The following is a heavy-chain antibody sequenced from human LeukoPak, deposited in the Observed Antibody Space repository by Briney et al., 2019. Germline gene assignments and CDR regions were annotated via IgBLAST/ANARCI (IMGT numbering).Heavy chain of an antibody. CDR1: GGSISSYY. CDR2: IYYSGST. V-gene: IGHV4-59*01. CDR3: ARAGRAYYDFWSGYSTTGYGMDV. J-gene: IGHJ6*02. Sequence: SETLSLTCTVSGGSISSYYWSWVRQPPGKGLGWGGDIYYSGSTNYNPSLKSRVTISVDTSKNQFSLKLSSVTAADTAVYYCARAGRAYYDFWSGYSTTGYGMDVWGQGTTVTVSS. D-gene: IGHD3-3*01.